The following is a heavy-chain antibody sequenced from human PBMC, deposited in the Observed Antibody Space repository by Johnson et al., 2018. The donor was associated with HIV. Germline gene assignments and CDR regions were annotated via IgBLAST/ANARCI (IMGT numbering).Heavy chain of an antibody. V-gene: IGHV3-74*01. J-gene: IGHJ3*02. CDR2: INSDGSSP. CDR3: ARACRDGYTCDVYDI. Sequence: VQLVESGGGLVQPGGSLTLSCAASGITISRNWMHWVRQAPGKGPVWVSRINSDGSSPSYADSVKGRFTISRDNAKNPLYLQMNSLRAEDTAVYSCARACRDGYTCDVYDIWGLGTMVTVS. D-gene: IGHD5-24*01. CDR1: GITISRNW.